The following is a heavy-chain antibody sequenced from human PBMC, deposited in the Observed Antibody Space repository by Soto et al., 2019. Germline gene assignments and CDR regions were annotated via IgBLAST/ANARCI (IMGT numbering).Heavy chain of an antibody. CDR2: SRNKANSYTT. D-gene: IGHD4-4*01. J-gene: IGHJ6*02. V-gene: IGHV3-72*01. Sequence: PGGSLRLSCAASGFTFSDHYMDWVRQAPGKGLEWVGRSRNKANSYTTEYAASVKGRFTISRDDSKNLMYLQMKSLKTEDTAVYYCTRDGGYSNFDYYYGMDVWGQGTTVTVSS. CDR3: TRDGGYSNFDYYYGMDV. CDR1: GFTFSDHY.